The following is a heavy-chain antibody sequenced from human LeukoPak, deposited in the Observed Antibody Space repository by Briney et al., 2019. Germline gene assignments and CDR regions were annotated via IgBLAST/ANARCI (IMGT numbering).Heavy chain of an antibody. D-gene: IGHD6-19*01. CDR1: GFTFDDYG. CDR2: INWNGGST. J-gene: IGHJ4*02. V-gene: IGHV3-20*04. Sequence: PGGSLRLSCAASGFTFDDYGMSWVRQAPGKGLEWVSGINWNGGSTGYADSVKGRFTISRDSAKNSLYLQMNSLRAEDTAVYYCARGEQWLVFDYWGQGTLVTVSS. CDR3: ARGEQWLVFDY.